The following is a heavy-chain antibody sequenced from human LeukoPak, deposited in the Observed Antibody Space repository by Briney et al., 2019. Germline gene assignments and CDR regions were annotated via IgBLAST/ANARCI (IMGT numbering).Heavy chain of an antibody. CDR2: MNPNSGNT. J-gene: IGHJ6*02. D-gene: IGHD3-3*01. CDR3: ARETTLTDELRFLEWLSPTTYYYYGMDV. V-gene: IGHV1-8*01. Sequence: ASVKVSCKASGYTFTSYDINWARQATGQGLEWMGWMNPNSGNTGYAQKFQGRVTMTRNTSISTAYMELSSLRSEDTAVYYCARETTLTDELRFLEWLSPTTYYYYGMDVWGQGTTVTVSS. CDR1: GYTFTSYD.